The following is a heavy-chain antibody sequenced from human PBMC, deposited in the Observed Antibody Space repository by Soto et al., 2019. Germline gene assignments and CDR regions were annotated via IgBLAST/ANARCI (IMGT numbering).Heavy chain of an antibody. CDR2: IYYSGST. V-gene: IGHV4-59*08. CDR3: ARHPPGYCSGGSCYSPYYFDY. J-gene: IGHJ4*02. CDR1: GGSISSYY. Sequence: SETLSLTFTVSGGSISSYYWSWIRQPPGKGLEWIGYIYYSGSTNYNPSLKSRVTISVDTSKNQFSLKLSSVTAADTAVYYCARHPPGYCSGGSCYSPYYFDYWGQGTLVTVSS. D-gene: IGHD2-15*01.